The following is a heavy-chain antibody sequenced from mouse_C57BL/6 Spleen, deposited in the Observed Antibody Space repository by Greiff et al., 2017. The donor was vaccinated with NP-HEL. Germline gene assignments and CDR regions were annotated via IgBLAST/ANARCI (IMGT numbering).Heavy chain of an antibody. CDR1: GYTFTSYW. D-gene: IGHD2-4*01. V-gene: IGHV1-64*01. CDR2: IHPNSGST. CDR3: ARGNYDYAFDY. Sequence: QVQLQQSGAELVKPGASVKLSCKASGYTFTSYWMHWVKQRPGQGLEWIGMIHPNSGSTNYNEKFKSKATLTVDKSSSTAYMQLSSLTSEDSAVYYCARGNYDYAFDYWGQGTTLTVSS. J-gene: IGHJ2*01.